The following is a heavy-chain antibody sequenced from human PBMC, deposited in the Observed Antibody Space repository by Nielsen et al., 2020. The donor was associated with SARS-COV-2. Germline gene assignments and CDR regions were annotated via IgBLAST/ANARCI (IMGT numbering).Heavy chain of an antibody. CDR2: IYYSGST. J-gene: IGHJ4*02. Sequence: SETLSLTCTVSGGSISSGDYYWSWIRQPPGKGLEWIGYIYYSGSTYYNPSLKSRVTISVDTSKNQFSLKLSSVTAADTAVYYCARGVTISGHYFDYWGQGTLVTVSS. D-gene: IGHD4-17*01. CDR3: ARGVTISGHYFDY. V-gene: IGHV4-30-4*01. CDR1: GGSISSGDYY.